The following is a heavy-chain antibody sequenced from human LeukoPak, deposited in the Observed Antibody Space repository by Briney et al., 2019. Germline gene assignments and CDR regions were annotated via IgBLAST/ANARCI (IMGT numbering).Heavy chain of an antibody. Sequence: GASVKVSCKASVCTFSSYAISWVRQARGQGLAWMGGIIPIYGTANYAQKFQGRVTITADKYTSTPYMALSSLRSEETAVYCCARAGYNGGDYFDYWGQGTLVTVSS. V-gene: IGHV1-69*06. CDR2: IIPIYGTA. CDR3: ARAGYNGGDYFDY. J-gene: IGHJ4*02. CDR1: VCTFSSYA. D-gene: IGHD5-24*01.